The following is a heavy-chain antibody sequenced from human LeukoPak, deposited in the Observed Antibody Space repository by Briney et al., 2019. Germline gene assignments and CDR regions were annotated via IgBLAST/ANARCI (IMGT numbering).Heavy chain of an antibody. V-gene: IGHV3-30*04. CDR2: IQYDGSDK. J-gene: IGHJ4*02. CDR1: GFTFSGSA. CDR3: RDPFDY. Sequence: PGGSLRLSCAASGFTFSGSALHWVRQAPGKGLEWVAFIQYDGSDKFYGDSMKGRFTISKDNSKNTLYLQMNSLRPEDTAVYYCRDPFDYWGQGTLVTVSS.